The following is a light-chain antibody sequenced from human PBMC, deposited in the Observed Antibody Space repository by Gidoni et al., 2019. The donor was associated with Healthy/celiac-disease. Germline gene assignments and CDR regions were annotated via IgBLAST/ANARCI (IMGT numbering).Light chain of an antibody. Sequence: SYELTHPPSVSVSLGQTARITCPGDALPKQYAYWYQQKPGQAPVLVIYKDSERPSGIPERFSGSSSGTTVTLTISGVQAEDEADYYCQSADSSGTYWVFGGGTKLTVL. V-gene: IGLV3-25*03. CDR2: KDS. CDR3: QSADSSGTYWV. CDR1: ALPKQY. J-gene: IGLJ3*02.